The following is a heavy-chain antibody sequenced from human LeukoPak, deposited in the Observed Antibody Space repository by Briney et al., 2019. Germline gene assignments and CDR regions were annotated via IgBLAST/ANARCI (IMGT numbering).Heavy chain of an antibody. CDR1: GYTFTSYG. CDR2: ISAYNGNT. J-gene: IGHJ4*02. CDR3: ARDRKVGATLWRTDY. Sequence: ASVKVSCKAPGYTFTSYGISWVRQAPGQGLEWMGWISAYNGNTNYAQKLQGRVTMTTDTSTSTAYMELRSLRSDDTAVYYCARDRKVGATLWRTDYWGQGTLVTVSS. V-gene: IGHV1-18*01. D-gene: IGHD1-26*01.